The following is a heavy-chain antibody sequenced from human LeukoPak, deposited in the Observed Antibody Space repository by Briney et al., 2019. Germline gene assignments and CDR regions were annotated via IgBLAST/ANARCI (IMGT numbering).Heavy chain of an antibody. CDR2: IYYSGST. Sequence: SETLSPTCTVSGGPISSYYWSWIRQPPGKGLEWIGYIYYSGSTNYNPSLKSRVTISVDTSKNQFSLKLSSVTAADTAVYYFAGGGFNYDFWGGSNNWFDPWGQGTLVTVSS. J-gene: IGHJ5*02. CDR1: GGPISSYY. D-gene: IGHD3-3*01. V-gene: IGHV4-59*01. CDR3: AGGGFNYDFWGGSNNWFDP.